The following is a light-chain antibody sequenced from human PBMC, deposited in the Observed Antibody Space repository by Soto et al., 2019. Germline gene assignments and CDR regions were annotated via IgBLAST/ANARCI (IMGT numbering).Light chain of an antibody. V-gene: IGLV2-14*01. Sequence: QSALTQPASVSGSPGPSITISCTGTSSDVGGYNYVSWYQQHPGKAPKLMIYEVSNRPSGVSNRFSGSKSGNTSSLTISGLQAEDEADYYCSSYTSSSTRVFGTGTKVTF. CDR3: SSYTSSSTRV. J-gene: IGLJ1*01. CDR1: SSDVGGYNY. CDR2: EVS.